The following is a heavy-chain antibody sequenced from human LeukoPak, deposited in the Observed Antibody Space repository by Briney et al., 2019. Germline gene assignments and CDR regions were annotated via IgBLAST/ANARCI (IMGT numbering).Heavy chain of an antibody. Sequence: SETLSLTCTVSGYSISSGYYWGWIRQPPGKGLEWIGYIYYSGSTNYNPSLKSRVTISVDTSKNQFSPKLSSVTAADTAVYYCARSVEGYCSGGSCYSYYYYMDVWGKGTTVTVSS. D-gene: IGHD2-15*01. CDR3: ARSVEGYCSGGSCYSYYYYMDV. CDR1: GYSISSGYY. J-gene: IGHJ6*03. V-gene: IGHV4-38-2*02. CDR2: IYYSGST.